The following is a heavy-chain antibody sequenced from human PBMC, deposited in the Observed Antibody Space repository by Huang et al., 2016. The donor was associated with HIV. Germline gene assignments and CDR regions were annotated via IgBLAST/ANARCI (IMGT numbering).Heavy chain of an antibody. D-gene: IGHD6-6*01. Sequence: QVQLVQSGAEVKNPGASVRVSCKASGYTFTDSNIHWVRQAPGQGLEWRGWINRKRGGTIYAQRFQGRVTMTRDTTISTVHMDLRRIQSDDTAVYFGARDWSFGSSTSPADWGQGTLVTVSS. CDR2: INRKRGGT. CDR1: GYTFTDSN. CDR3: ARDWSFGSSTSPAD. V-gene: IGHV1-2*02. J-gene: IGHJ4*02.